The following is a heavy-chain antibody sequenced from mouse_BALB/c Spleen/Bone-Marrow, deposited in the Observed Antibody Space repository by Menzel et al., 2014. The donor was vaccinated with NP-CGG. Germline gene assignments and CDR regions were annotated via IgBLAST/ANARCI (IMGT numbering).Heavy chain of an antibody. CDR3: ARRDYAMVY. J-gene: IGHJ4*01. Sequence: VQHQQSGAELVRPGTSVKVSCKAYGYAFTNYLLEWVKPRPGQGIEWIGVINPGSGGTNYNEKFKGKATLTADKSSSTAYMQLSSLTSDDSAGYFCARRDYAMVYWGQGTPVTISS. V-gene: IGHV1-54*01. CDR1: GYAFTNYL. CDR2: INPGSGGT.